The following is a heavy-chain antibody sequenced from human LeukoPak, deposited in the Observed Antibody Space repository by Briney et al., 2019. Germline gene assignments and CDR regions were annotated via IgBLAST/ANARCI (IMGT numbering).Heavy chain of an antibody. Sequence: ASVKVSCKASGYTFTTYAMNWVRQAPGQGLEWMGWINTNTGNPTYAQGFTGRFVFSLDTSVSTAYLQISSLRADDTAVYYCARANLWFGELGWIDPWGQGTQVTVSS. J-gene: IGHJ5*02. CDR2: INTNTGNP. CDR1: GYTFTTYA. D-gene: IGHD3-10*01. CDR3: ARANLWFGELGWIDP. V-gene: IGHV7-4-1*02.